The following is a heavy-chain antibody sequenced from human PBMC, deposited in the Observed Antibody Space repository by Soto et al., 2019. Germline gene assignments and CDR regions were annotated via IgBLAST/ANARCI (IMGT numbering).Heavy chain of an antibody. J-gene: IGHJ2*01. V-gene: IGHV4-59*01. D-gene: IGHD6-6*01. CDR2: SYYSGST. CDR3: ARDFFFFQEEDSIRDVRSVSAVLLTRSSDL. Sequence: HPGKGLECVGYSYYSGSTNSHPSRKRRVTISVHTSKNPFSLKLSSVTAADTAVYYCARDFFFFQEEDSIRDVRSVSAVLLTRSSDL.